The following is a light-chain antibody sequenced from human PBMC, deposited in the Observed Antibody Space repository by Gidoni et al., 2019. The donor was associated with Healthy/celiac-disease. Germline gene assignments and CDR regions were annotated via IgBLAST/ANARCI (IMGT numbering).Light chain of an antibody. CDR2: GAA. CDR1: RSVSSN. Sequence: EIVMTQSPATLSVSPGERVTVSCRASRSVSSNLAWYQQTPGQAPRLLIYGAATRDTGIPARFSGSGSGTEFSLTISSLQSEDFAVYYCQHYNSWPQAFGQGTNVEIK. CDR3: QHYNSWPQA. V-gene: IGKV3-15*01. J-gene: IGKJ1*01.